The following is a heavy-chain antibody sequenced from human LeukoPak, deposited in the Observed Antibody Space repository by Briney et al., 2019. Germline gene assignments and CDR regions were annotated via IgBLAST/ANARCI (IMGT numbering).Heavy chain of an antibody. CDR2: INHSGST. CDR3: ARHFAGPGTYTPYFGMDV. Sequence: SETLSLTCAVHGGSFSGYYWSWIRQPPGKGLEWIGEINHSGSTNYNPSLKSRVTISVDTSRKSFSLNLSSVTAADTAVYYCARHFAGPGTYTPYFGMDVWGQGTTVTVS. V-gene: IGHV4-34*01. D-gene: IGHD3-3*02. CDR1: GGSFSGYY. J-gene: IGHJ6*02.